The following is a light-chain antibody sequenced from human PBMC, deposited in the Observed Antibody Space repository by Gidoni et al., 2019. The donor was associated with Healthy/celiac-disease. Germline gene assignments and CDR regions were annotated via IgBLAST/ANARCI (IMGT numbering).Light chain of an antibody. CDR1: QSVLYSSNNKNY. Sequence: IVMTQSPDSLAVSLGERATINCKSSQSVLYSSNNKNYLAWYQQKPGQPPKLLIYWASTRESGVPDRFSGSGSGKDFTLTISSLQAEDVAVYYCQQYYSTPPYTFGQGTKLEIK. J-gene: IGKJ2*01. V-gene: IGKV4-1*01. CDR3: QQYYSTPPYT. CDR2: WAS.